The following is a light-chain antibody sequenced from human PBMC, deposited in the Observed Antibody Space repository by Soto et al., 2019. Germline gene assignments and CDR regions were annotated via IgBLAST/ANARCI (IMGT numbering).Light chain of an antibody. CDR1: SSDIGNSKY. Sequence: QSVLTQPASVSGSPGQSITISCTGTSSDIGNSKYVSWYQQHPGKVPKLMLYEVTNRPSGVSSRFSGSKSGNTASLTISGLQAEDEANYYCSSYTSSSTLYVIFGGGTKVTVL. J-gene: IGLJ2*01. CDR3: SSYTSSSTLYVI. CDR2: EVT. V-gene: IGLV2-14*01.